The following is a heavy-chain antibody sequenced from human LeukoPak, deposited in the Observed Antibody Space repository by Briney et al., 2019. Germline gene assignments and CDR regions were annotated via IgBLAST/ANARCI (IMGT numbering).Heavy chain of an antibody. CDR1: GFSLSTSGVG. V-gene: IGHV2-5*02. D-gene: IGHD6-19*01. CDR3: AHRGDARAVAGSRAFDI. CDR2: IYWDDDK. Sequence: SGPTLVKPTQTLTLTCTFSGFSLSTSGVGVGWIRQPPGKALEWLALIYWDDDKRYSPSLKSGLTITKDTSKNQVVLTMTNMDPVDTATYYCAHRGDARAVAGSRAFDIWGQGTMVTVSS. J-gene: IGHJ3*02.